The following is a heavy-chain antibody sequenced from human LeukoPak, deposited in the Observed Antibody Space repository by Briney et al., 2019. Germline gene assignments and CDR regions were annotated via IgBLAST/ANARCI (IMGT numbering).Heavy chain of an antibody. D-gene: IGHD3-16*02. CDR3: ARGRVGGEGISLSLYVVPNLFDY. V-gene: IGHV4-34*01. CDR1: GGSFSGYY. Sequence: PSETLSLTCAVYGGSFSGYYWSWIRQPPGKGLEWIGEINHSGSTNYNPSLKSRVTISVDTSKNQFSLKLSSVTAADTAVYYCARGRVGGEGISLSLYVVPNLFDYWGQGTLVTVSS. J-gene: IGHJ4*02. CDR2: INHSGST.